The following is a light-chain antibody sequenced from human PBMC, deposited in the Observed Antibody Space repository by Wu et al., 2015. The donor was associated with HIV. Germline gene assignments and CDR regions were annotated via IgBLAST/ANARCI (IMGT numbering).Light chain of an antibody. CDR1: QSVTKNH. Sequence: EAILTQSPGTLSLSPGERATLSCRPGQSVTKNHLAWYQQKPGQAPRLLIYSTSFRATGIPDRFSGSWSGTDFTLTISRLEPEDFAVYYCQHYGRSPLTFGGGDQGGDQT. CDR3: QHYGRSPLT. J-gene: IGKJ4*01. V-gene: IGKV3-20*01. CDR2: STS.